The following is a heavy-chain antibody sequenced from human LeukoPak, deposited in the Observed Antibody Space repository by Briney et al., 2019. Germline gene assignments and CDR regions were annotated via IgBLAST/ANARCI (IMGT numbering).Heavy chain of an antibody. CDR1: GFTFDDYA. Sequence: GGSLRLSCAASGFTFDDYAMHWVRQAPGKGLEWVSGISWNSGSIGYADSVEGRFTISRDISKNAVYLQMNSLRAEDTAVYYCARDSYGDANFDSWGQGTLVTVSS. V-gene: IGHV3-9*01. CDR3: ARDSYGDANFDS. D-gene: IGHD4-17*01. J-gene: IGHJ4*02. CDR2: ISWNSGSI.